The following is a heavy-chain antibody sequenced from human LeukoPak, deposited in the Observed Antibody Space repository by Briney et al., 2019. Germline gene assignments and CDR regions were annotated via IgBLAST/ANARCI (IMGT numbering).Heavy chain of an antibody. CDR3: TRTDCSGATCYFGGDLAWFDP. D-gene: IGHD2-2*01. CDR2: MYSTGAT. CDR1: GFNFNTYA. J-gene: IGHJ5*02. Sequence: GGSLTLSCAASGFNFNTYAMSWVRQAPGKGLDWVSVMYSTGATYYADSVKGRFTISRDNSKNTVYLQMNSLTVADTAVYYCTRTDCSGATCYFGGDLAWFDPWGQGTQVTVS. V-gene: IGHV3-53*01.